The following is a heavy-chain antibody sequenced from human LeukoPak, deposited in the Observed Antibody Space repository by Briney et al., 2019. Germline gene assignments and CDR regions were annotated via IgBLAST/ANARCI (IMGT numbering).Heavy chain of an antibody. D-gene: IGHD3-3*01. CDR2: ISGSSSYI. CDR3: ARSPSGYYTLNSIDP. CDR1: GFTFSSYA. Sequence: GGSLRLSCAASGFTFSSYAMSWVRQAPGKGLEWVSAISGSSSYIYYADSVKGRFTISRDNAKNSLYLQMNSLRAEDTAVYYCARSPSGYYTLNSIDPWGQGTLVTVSS. V-gene: IGHV3-21*01. J-gene: IGHJ5*02.